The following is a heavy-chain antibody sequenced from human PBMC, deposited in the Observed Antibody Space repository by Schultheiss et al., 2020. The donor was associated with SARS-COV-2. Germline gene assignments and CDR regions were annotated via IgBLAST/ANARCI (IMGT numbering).Heavy chain of an antibody. D-gene: IGHD4-17*01. CDR3: AREDYGDYVLDY. V-gene: IGHV3-33*08. J-gene: IGHJ4*02. Sequence: GESLKISCAASGFTFSSYGMHWVRQAPGKGLEWVAVIWYDGSNKYYADSVKGRFTISRDNSKNTLYLQMNSLRAEDTAVYYCAREDYGDYVLDYWGQGTLVTVSS. CDR1: GFTFSSYG. CDR2: IWYDGSNK.